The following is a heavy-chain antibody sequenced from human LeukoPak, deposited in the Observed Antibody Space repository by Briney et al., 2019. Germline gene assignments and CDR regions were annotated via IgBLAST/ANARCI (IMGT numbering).Heavy chain of an antibody. CDR3: ATSFDTSGSDAFDI. CDR1: GYSFTSYW. J-gene: IGHJ3*02. V-gene: IGHV5-51*01. Sequence: GESLKISCKGSGYSFTSYWIGWVRQMPVKGLELIGIIYPSDSDTQYSPSFQGQVTFSADKSFSTAYLQWSSLKASDTAIYYCATSFDTSGSDAFDIWGQGTMVTVSS. CDR2: IYPSDSDT. D-gene: IGHD3-22*01.